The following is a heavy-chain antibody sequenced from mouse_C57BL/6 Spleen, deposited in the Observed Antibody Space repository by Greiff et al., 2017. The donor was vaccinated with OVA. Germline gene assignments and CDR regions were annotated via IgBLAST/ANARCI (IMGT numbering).Heavy chain of an antibody. Sequence: QVHVKQSGAELVKPGASVKISCKASGYAFSSYWMNWVKQRPGKGLEWIGQIYPGDGDTNYNGKFKGKATLTADKSSSTAYMQLSSLTSEDSAVYFCARSDYDYGYCDYWGQGTTLTVSS. CDR3: ARSDYDYGYCDY. CDR1: GYAFSSYW. V-gene: IGHV1-80*01. CDR2: IYPGDGDT. D-gene: IGHD2-4*01. J-gene: IGHJ2*01.